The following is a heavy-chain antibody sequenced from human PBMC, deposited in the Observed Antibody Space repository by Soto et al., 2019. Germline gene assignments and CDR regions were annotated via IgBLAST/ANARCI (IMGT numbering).Heavy chain of an antibody. CDR1: GFTFSSYA. V-gene: IGHV3-23*01. CDR2: ISGSGGST. J-gene: IGHJ6*03. D-gene: IGHD2-15*01. CDR3: AKGGYCSGGSCYDLYYYYYMDV. Sequence: GGSLRLSCAASGFTFSSYAMSWVRQAPGKGLEWVSAISGSGGSTYYADSVKGRFTISRDNSKNTLYLQMNSLRAEDTAVYYCAKGGYCSGGSCYDLYYYYYMDVWGKGTTVTVSS.